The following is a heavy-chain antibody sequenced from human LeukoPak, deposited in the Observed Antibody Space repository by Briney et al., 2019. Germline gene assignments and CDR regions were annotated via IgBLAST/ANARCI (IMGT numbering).Heavy chain of an antibody. V-gene: IGHV3-30-3*01. CDR3: ARSGVVVAATPELSLPFDY. Sequence: GGSLRLSCAASGFTFSSYAMHWVRQAPGKGLEWVAVIPYDGSNKYYADSVKGRFTISRDNSKNTLYLQMNSLRAEDTAVYYCARSGVVVAATPELSLPFDYWGQGTLVTVSS. D-gene: IGHD2-15*01. J-gene: IGHJ4*02. CDR1: GFTFSSYA. CDR2: IPYDGSNK.